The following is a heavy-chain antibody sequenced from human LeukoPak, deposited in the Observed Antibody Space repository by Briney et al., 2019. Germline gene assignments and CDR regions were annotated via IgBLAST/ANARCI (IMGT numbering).Heavy chain of an antibody. D-gene: IGHD2-15*01. J-gene: IGHJ4*02. V-gene: IGHV3-43D*03. CDR2: ISWDGGST. CDR3: AKEIHPVCSGGSCGPLDY. Sequence: GGSLRLSCAASGFTFDDYAMHWVRQAPGKGLEWVSLISWDGGSTYYADSVKGRFTISRDNSKNSLYLQMNSLRAEDTALYYCAKEIHPVCSGGSCGPLDYWGQGTLVTVSS. CDR1: GFTFDDYA.